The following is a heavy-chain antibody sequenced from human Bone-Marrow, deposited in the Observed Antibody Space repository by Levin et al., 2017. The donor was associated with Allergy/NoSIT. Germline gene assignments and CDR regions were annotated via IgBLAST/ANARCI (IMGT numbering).Heavy chain of an antibody. Sequence: GESLKISCAASGFTFDTYALNWVRQAPGKGLEWVSIIDGSGGSTHYADSVKGRFTLSRDHSKNTVYLQMSSLRVEDTAVYYCAKSPGRHDFWSGYYPPATVVDYRGQGTLVTVS. CDR3: AKSPGRHDFWSGYYPPATVVDY. D-gene: IGHD3-3*01. J-gene: IGHJ4*02. V-gene: IGHV3-23*01. CDR1: GFTFDTYA. CDR2: IDGSGGST.